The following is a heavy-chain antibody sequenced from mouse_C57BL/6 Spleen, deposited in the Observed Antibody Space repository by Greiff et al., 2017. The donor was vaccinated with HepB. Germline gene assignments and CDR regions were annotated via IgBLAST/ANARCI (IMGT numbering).Heavy chain of an antibody. D-gene: IGHD2-4*01. CDR1: GYAFSSYW. CDR2: IYPGDGDT. J-gene: IGHJ1*03. CDR3: ARERDDYDDWYFDV. V-gene: IGHV1-80*01. Sequence: QVQQKESGAELVKPGASVKISCKASGYAFSSYWMNWVKQRPGKGLEWIGQIYPGDGDTNYNGKFKGKATLTADKSSSTAYMQLSSLTSEDSAVYFCARERDDYDDWYFDVWGTGTTVTVSS.